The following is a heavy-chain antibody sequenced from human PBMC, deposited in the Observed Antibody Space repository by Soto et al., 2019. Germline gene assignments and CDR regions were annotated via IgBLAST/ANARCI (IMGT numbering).Heavy chain of an antibody. CDR3: ARDPPDTSRGPSSFDC. V-gene: IGHV3-33*01. CDR1: GFTFSIYG. J-gene: IGHJ4*02. CDR2: IWADGGKT. Sequence: QVQLVESGGGVVQPGRSLRLSCAASGFTFSIYGMHWVRQAPGKGLEWVAAIWADGGKTYNADSVKGRFAISRDNSKKTLYLQMNSLRAEDTAVYYCARDPPDTSRGPSSFDCWGQGTLVTVSS. D-gene: IGHD3-22*01.